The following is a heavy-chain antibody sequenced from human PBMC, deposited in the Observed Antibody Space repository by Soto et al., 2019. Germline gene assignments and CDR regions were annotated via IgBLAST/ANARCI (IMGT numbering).Heavy chain of an antibody. Sequence: PWWSLRLSCTASGFTFSDHYMDWFRQAPGKGLEWVGRTRNKANSYTTEYAASVKGRFTISRDDSKNSLYLQMNSLKTEDTAVYYCARFGVVTEAFDYWGQGTLVTVSS. CDR3: ARFGVVTEAFDY. CDR2: TRNKANSYTT. J-gene: IGHJ4*02. D-gene: IGHD3-3*01. CDR1: GFTFSDHY. V-gene: IGHV3-72*01.